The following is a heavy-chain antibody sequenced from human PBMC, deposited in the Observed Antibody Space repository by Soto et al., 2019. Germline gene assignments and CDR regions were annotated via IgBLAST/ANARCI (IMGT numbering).Heavy chain of an antibody. D-gene: IGHD5-18*01. Sequence: WGSLRLSCAASGFAFINYAIIFFRHSPFKGLEWISALPERGSSPYYADSVKGRFTISRDNSKNTLYLQMNSLRAEDTAVYYCAKMTSGSYGPNYGMDVWGQGTTVTVSS. CDR3: AKMTSGSYGPNYGMDV. J-gene: IGHJ6*02. CDR1: GFAFINYA. CDR2: LPERGSSP. V-gene: IGHV3-23*01.